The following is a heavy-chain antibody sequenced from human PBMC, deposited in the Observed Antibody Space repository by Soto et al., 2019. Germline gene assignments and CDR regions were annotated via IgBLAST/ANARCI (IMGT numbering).Heavy chain of an antibody. J-gene: IGHJ3*02. V-gene: IGHV4-30-4*01. D-gene: IGHD4-17*01. Sequence: QVQLQESGPGLVKPSQTLSLTCAVSGGSISSGNYLWSWIRQPPGKGLEWIASIYYSGSTYYNPFLKSRTTMSVDSSKNXXSLKLSSVAAADTAMYYCAREVIDPTSVTNDAFDIWGQGTMVTVSS. CDR3: AREVIDPTSVTNDAFDI. CDR1: GGSISSGNYL. CDR2: IYYSGST.